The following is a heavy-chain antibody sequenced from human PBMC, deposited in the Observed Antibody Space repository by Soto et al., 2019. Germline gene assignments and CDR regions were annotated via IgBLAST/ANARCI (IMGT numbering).Heavy chain of an antibody. Sequence: ASVKVSCKASGYTFTSYGISWVRQAPGQGLEWMGWISAYNGNTNYAQKLQGRVTMTTDTSTSTAYMELRSLRSDDTAVYYCARERKEFGEGAFYYYGMDVWGQGTTVTVSS. D-gene: IGHD3-10*01. CDR1: GYTFTSYG. J-gene: IGHJ6*02. V-gene: IGHV1-18*01. CDR3: ARERKEFGEGAFYYYGMDV. CDR2: ISAYNGNT.